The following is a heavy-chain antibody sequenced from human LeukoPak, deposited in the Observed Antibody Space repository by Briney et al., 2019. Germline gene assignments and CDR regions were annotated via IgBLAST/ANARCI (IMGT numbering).Heavy chain of an antibody. D-gene: IGHD6-13*01. V-gene: IGHV4-4*07. CDR3: ARGVAAAGTAAFDI. CDR1: GGSISSYY. CDR2: IYTSGST. Sequence: SETLSLTCTVSGGSISSYYWSWIRQPAGKGLEWIGRIYTSGSTDYNPSLKSRVTISVDTSKNQFSLKLSSVTAADTAVYYCARGVAAAGTAAFDIWGQGTMVTVSS. J-gene: IGHJ3*02.